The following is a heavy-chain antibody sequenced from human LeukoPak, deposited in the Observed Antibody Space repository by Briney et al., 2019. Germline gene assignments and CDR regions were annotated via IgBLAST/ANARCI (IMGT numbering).Heavy chain of an antibody. CDR1: GFTFSSYG. CDR2: ISYDGSNK. V-gene: IGHV3-30*18. D-gene: IGHD2-2*01. Sequence: GRSLRLSCAASGFTFSSYGMHWVRQAPGKGLEWVAVISYDGSNKYYADSVKGRFTISRDNSKNTLHLQMNSLRAEDTAVYYCAKEPVVPAAPLDYWGQGTLVTVSS. CDR3: AKEPVVPAAPLDY. J-gene: IGHJ4*02.